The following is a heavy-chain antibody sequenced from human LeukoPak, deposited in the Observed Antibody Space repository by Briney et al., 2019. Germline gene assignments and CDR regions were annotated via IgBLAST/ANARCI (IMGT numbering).Heavy chain of an antibody. V-gene: IGHV1-69*04. CDR1: GGTFSSYA. D-gene: IGHD5-18*01. J-gene: IGHJ3*02. CDR3: ARDWGYSYGYETPGAFDI. Sequence: ASAKVSCKASGGTFSSYAISWVRQAPGQGLEWMGRIIPILGIANYAQKFQGRVTITADKSTSTAYMELSSLRSEDTAVYYCARDWGYSYGYETPGAFDIWGQGTMVTVSS. CDR2: IIPILGIA.